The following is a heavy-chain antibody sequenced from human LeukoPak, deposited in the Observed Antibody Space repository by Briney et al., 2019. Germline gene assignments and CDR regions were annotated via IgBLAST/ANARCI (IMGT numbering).Heavy chain of an antibody. CDR1: GFTFSSYA. CDR2: ISSSSSYI. CDR3: ARDSYWLGGSIGAFDI. V-gene: IGHV3-21*06. Sequence: GGSLRLSCAASGFTFSSYAMSWVRQAPGKGLEWVSSISSSSSYIYYADSVKGRFTISRDNAKNSLSLQMNSLRAEDTAIYYCARDSYWLGGSIGAFDIWGQGTMVTVSS. J-gene: IGHJ3*02. D-gene: IGHD3-10*01.